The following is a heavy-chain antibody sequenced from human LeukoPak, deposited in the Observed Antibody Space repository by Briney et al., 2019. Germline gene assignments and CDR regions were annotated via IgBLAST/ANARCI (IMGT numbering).Heavy chain of an antibody. CDR1: GYTFTGYY. V-gene: IGHV1-2*02. CDR3: ARDGGPLGIVVVPAAIGYFDL. Sequence: ASVKVSCKASGYTFTGYYMHWVRQAPGQGLEWMGWINPNSGGTNYAQKFQGRVTMTRDTSISTAYMELSRLRSDDTAVYYCARDGGPLGIVVVPAAIGYFDLWGRGTLVTVSS. J-gene: IGHJ2*01. CDR2: INPNSGGT. D-gene: IGHD2-2*03.